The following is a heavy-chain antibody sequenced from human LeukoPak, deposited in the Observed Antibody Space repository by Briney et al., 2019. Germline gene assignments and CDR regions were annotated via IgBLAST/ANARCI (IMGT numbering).Heavy chain of an antibody. D-gene: IGHD2-2*01. CDR2: ISYDGSNK. CDR3: AKDRGGDIVVVPAAIKYYFDY. CDR1: GFTFSSYG. J-gene: IGHJ4*02. V-gene: IGHV3-30*18. Sequence: PGGSLRLSCAASGFTFSSYGMHWVRQAPGKGLEWVAVISYDGSNKYYADSVKGRFTISRDNSKNTLYLQMNSLRAEDTAVYYCAKDRGGDIVVVPAAIKYYFDYWGQGTLVTVSS.